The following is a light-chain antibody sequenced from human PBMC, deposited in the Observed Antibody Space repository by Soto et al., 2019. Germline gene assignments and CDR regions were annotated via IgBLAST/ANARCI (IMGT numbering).Light chain of an antibody. Sequence: DMRMTQSPASLSASVGDTVTITCRASQTIHNRLLNWYQQKPGEAPKLLIYAASSLQPGVPSTFSGSGSGTEFTLTISSLQRDEVATYYCQQSASTPRTFGGGTKVEIK. CDR2: AAS. CDR1: QTIHNRL. J-gene: IGKJ4*01. CDR3: QQSASTPRT. V-gene: IGKV1-39*01.